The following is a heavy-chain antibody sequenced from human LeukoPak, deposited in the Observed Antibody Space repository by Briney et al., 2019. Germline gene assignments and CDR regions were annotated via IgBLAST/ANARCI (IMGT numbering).Heavy chain of an antibody. Sequence: GGSLRLSCVASEFTFSSHAMNWVRQAPGKGLEWVASIKHDGSEKYYVDSVRGRFTISRDNTMNSLYLQMSSLRAEDTAVYYCATDRGWRTSGYYLYYFEYWGQGTLVTYSS. J-gene: IGHJ4*02. CDR3: ATDRGWRTSGYYLYYFEY. D-gene: IGHD3-3*01. V-gene: IGHV3-7*01. CDR2: IKHDGSEK. CDR1: EFTFSSHA.